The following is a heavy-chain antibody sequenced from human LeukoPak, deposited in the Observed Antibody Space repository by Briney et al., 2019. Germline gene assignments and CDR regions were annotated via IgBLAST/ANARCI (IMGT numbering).Heavy chain of an antibody. J-gene: IGHJ4*02. CDR1: GFTFSSYV. V-gene: IGHV3-30-3*01. CDR2: ISYDGNSK. D-gene: IGHD1-14*01. CDR3: AREGGSPRNVGTFDY. Sequence: GRSLRLSCAASGFTFSSYVMHWVRQAPGKGLEWVTVISYDGNSKYYADSVKGRFTISRDNSKNTLYLQMNSLRGEDTAVYYCAREGGSPRNVGTFDYWGQGTLVTVSS.